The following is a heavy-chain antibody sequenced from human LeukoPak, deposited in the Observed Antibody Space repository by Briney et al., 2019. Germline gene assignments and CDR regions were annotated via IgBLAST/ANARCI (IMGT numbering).Heavy chain of an antibody. Sequence: GGSLRLSCAASGFTFSSYAMSWVRQAPGEGLEWGSGISGSGGSTYHADSVKGRFTFSRDNPKNTLYLKMNSLRAEDTAVYFCAKAQRTIRQYFYDGMDVWGQGATVTVSS. CDR3: AKAQRTIRQYFYDGMDV. J-gene: IGHJ6*02. D-gene: IGHD3-9*01. V-gene: IGHV3-23*01. CDR2: ISGSGGST. CDR1: GFTFSSYA.